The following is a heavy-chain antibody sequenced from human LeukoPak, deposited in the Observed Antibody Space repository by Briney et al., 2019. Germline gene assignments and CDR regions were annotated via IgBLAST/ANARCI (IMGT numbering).Heavy chain of an antibody. D-gene: IGHD6-13*01. Sequence: ASVEVSCKASGYTFTSFGISWVRQAPGQGLEWMGWIGAYNGNTKYGQKLQGRVTMTTDTSTSTAYMELRSLRSDDAAVYYCARDQMNIAAAGAYFDYWGQGTLVTVSS. CDR2: IGAYNGNT. CDR3: ARDQMNIAAAGAYFDY. J-gene: IGHJ4*02. V-gene: IGHV1-18*01. CDR1: GYTFTSFG.